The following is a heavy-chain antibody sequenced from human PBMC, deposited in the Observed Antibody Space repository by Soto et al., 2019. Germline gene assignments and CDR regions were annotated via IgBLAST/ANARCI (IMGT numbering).Heavy chain of an antibody. V-gene: IGHV3-9*01. J-gene: IGHJ5*02. D-gene: IGHD3-9*01. Sequence: EVQLVESGGGLVQPGRSLRLSCAISGFTFDDYAMHWVRQAPGKGLEWVSGISWNGGRVGYADSVKGRFTISRDNSGNALYLQMKSLKPEATYLYYCTRGAPAQLIGYSGWFDPWGQGTLVTVSS. CDR2: ISWNGGRV. CDR1: GFTFDDYA. CDR3: TRGAPAQLIGYSGWFDP.